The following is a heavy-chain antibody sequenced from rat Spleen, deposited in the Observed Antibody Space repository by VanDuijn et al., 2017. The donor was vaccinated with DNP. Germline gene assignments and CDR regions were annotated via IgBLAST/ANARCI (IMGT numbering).Heavy chain of an antibody. CDR3: SIYYFSGDNWFAY. J-gene: IGHJ3*01. D-gene: IGHD1-1*01. CDR1: GFSFSDYY. CDR2: ISYDGGRT. Sequence: EVQLVESGGDLVQPGRSLKLSCAASGFSFSDYYMAWVRQAPTKGLEWVAYISYDGGRTYYPASVKGRFTLSRDNAENTLYLQMNSLRSEDTATYYCSIYYFSGDNWFAYWGQGTLVTVSS. V-gene: IGHV5-20*01.